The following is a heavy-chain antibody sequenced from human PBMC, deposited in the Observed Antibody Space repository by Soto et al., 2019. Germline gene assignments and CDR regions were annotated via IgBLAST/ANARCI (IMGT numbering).Heavy chain of an antibody. D-gene: IGHD3-22*01. CDR2: IYYSGST. J-gene: IGHJ6*02. V-gene: IGHV4-31*03. CDR1: GGSISSGGYY. Sequence: SETLSLTCTVSGGSISSGGYYWSWIRQHPGKGLEWIGYIYYSGSTYYNPSLKSRVTISVDKSKNQFSLKLSSVTAADTAVYYCARSPDSSGYYPRRYYYGMDVWGQGTTVTVSS. CDR3: ARSPDSSGYYPRRYYYGMDV.